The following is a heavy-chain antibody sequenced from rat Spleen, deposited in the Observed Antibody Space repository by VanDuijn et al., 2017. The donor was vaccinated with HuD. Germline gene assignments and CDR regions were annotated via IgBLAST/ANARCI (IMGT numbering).Heavy chain of an antibody. J-gene: IGHJ2*01. CDR1: GFTFSNYD. D-gene: IGHD1-8*01. CDR2: INPGGYNT. Sequence: EVQLVESGGGLVQPGRSLKLSCAASGFTFSNYDMAWVRQAPTKGLEWVASINPGGYNTYYRDSVKGRFTVSRDNSKSTLNLQMDSLRSEDTATYHCARHGTTIALDYWGQGVMVTVSS. CDR3: ARHGTTIALDY. V-gene: IGHV5S23*01.